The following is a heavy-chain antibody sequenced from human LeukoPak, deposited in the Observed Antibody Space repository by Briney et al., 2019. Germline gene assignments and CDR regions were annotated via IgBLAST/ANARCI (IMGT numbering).Heavy chain of an antibody. J-gene: IGHJ4*02. Sequence: GGSLRLSCAASGFTFSSYSMNWVRQAPGKGLEWVPYISSSSSTIYYADSVKGRFTISRDNAKNSLYLQMNSLRAEDTAVYYCVPIVVVPAAILPFDYWGQGTLVTVSS. D-gene: IGHD2-2*02. CDR1: GFTFSSYS. V-gene: IGHV3-48*04. CDR3: VPIVVVPAAILPFDY. CDR2: ISSSSSTI.